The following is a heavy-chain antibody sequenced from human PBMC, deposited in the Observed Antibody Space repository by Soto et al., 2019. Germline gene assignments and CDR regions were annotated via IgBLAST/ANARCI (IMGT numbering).Heavy chain of an antibody. CDR3: ARVGSSGWYDY. J-gene: IGHJ4*02. CDR1: GYAFTGYY. V-gene: IGHV1-2*04. CDR2: INPNSGGT. Sequence: ASVTVSWQAAGYAFTGYYMHWVRQAPGQGLEWMGWINPNSGGTDYAQKFQGWVTMTRDTSISTAYMELSRLRSDDTAVYYCARVGSSGWYDYWGQGTLVTVSS. D-gene: IGHD6-19*01.